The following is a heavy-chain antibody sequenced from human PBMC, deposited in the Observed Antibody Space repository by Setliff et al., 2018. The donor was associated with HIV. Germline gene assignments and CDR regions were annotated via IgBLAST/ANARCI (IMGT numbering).Heavy chain of an antibody. Sequence: PGESLKISCAASGFTFSSYAMTWVRQAPGKGLEWVSSIRSSGDNTDYADSVKGRFTISRDNSKNTLYLQMNSLRAEDTAVYYCAKAGDSSEYYFDYWGQGTLVTVSS. D-gene: IGHD3-22*01. CDR2: IRSSGDNT. CDR3: AKAGDSSEYYFDY. J-gene: IGHJ4*02. V-gene: IGHV3-23*01. CDR1: GFTFSSYA.